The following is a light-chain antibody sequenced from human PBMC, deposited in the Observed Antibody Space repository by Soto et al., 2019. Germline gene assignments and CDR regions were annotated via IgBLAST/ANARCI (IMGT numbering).Light chain of an antibody. CDR1: QSLLHSNGKTF. Sequence: IVVTQSPLSLPVTPGEPASISCRSGQSLLHSNGKTFLAWYLQKPGQSPQILIYLGSNRASGVPDRFSGSGSGSDFTLKISRVEAEDVGVYYGMQGLETPYTFCQGTKLEIK. CDR2: LGS. J-gene: IGKJ2*01. V-gene: IGKV2-28*01. CDR3: MQGLETPYT.